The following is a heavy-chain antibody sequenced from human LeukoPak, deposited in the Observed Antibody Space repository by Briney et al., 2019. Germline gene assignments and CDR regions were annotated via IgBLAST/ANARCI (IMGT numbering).Heavy chain of an antibody. J-gene: IGHJ3*02. CDR1: GFTFSSYG. D-gene: IGHD4-17*01. CDR2: ISYDGSNK. Sequence: GRSLRLSRAASGFTFSSYGMHWVRQAPGKGLEWVAVISYDGSNKYYADSVKGRFTISRDNSKNTLYLQMNSLRAEDTAVYYCAKGDYGDCNAFDIWGQGTMVTVSS. CDR3: AKGDYGDCNAFDI. V-gene: IGHV3-30*18.